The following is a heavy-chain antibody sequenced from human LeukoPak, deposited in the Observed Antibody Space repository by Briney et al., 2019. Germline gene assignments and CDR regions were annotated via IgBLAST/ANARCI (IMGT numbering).Heavy chain of an antibody. CDR2: IPYDGSNK. CDR1: GFKFSSYG. Sequence: GSSLRLSCAASGFKFSSYGMHWVRQAPGKGLEWVAFIPYDGSNKYYADSVKGRFTISRDNSKNTLFLQMNGLRAEDTALFYCARASDTSTPDYWGQGTLVTVSS. CDR3: ARASDTSTPDY. J-gene: IGHJ4*02. D-gene: IGHD5-18*01. V-gene: IGHV3-30*03.